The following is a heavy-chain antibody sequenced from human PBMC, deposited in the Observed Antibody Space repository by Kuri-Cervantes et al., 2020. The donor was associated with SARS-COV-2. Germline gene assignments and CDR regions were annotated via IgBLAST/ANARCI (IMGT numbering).Heavy chain of an antibody. V-gene: IGHV3-21*04. J-gene: IGHJ4*02. CDR2: ISRSSSYI. D-gene: IGHD5-12*01. Sequence: GGSLRLSCAASGFSFSAYGMNWVRQVPGKGLEWVSSISRSSSYIYYAESVKGRFTISRDNSKNTVYLQMNSLRAEDTAIYYCAKDIVAKPYFFDYWGQGTLVTVSS. CDR3: AKDIVAKPYFFDY. CDR1: GFSFSAYG.